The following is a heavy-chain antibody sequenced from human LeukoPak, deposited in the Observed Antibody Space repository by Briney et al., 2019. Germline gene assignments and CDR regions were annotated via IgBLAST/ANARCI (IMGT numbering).Heavy chain of an antibody. CDR2: ISGSGGST. J-gene: IGHJ4*02. CDR3: VKEETADNADY. Sequence: GGSLRLSCAASGFTFSSYAMNWVRQAPGKGLEWVSAISGSGGSTFYADSVKGRFTISRDNSKNTLYLQMNSLRAEDTAVYYSVKEETADNADYWGQGTLVTVSS. V-gene: IGHV3-23*01. CDR1: GFTFSSYA. D-gene: IGHD2-21*02.